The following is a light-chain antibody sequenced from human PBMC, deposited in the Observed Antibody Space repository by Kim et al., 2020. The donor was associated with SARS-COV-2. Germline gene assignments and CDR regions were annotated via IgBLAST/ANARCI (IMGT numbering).Light chain of an antibody. J-gene: IGLJ2*01. V-gene: IGLV2-14*03. Sequence: ITISCTRTTSDFAYYDYVSWYQQHPRKAPKVIIYNVSNRPSGVSNRFSGSKSGNPASLTISGLQDDDEAVYYCSSYSRSGSLYVIFGGGTQLTVL. CDR2: NVS. CDR3: SSYSRSGSLYVI. CDR1: TSDFAYYDY.